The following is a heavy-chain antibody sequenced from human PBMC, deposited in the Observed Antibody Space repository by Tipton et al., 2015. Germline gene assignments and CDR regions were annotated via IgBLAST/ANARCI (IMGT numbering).Heavy chain of an antibody. Sequence: QLVQSGAEVKKPGESLKISCKGSGYRFTSYWIAWVRQMPGKGLEWMGIFHPGDSGTRYSPSFQGRVSFSGDKSLNTAYLHWSSLKASDTAMYYCARLYYYDSRGFDYWGQGTLVTVSS. CDR2: FHPGDSGT. D-gene: IGHD3-22*01. V-gene: IGHV5-51*03. J-gene: IGHJ4*02. CDR1: GYRFTSYW. CDR3: ARLYYYDSRGFDY.